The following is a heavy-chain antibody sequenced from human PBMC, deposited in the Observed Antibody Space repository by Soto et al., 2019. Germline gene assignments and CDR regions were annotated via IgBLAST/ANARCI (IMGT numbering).Heavy chain of an antibody. D-gene: IGHD2-21*01. J-gene: IGHJ4*02. CDR1: GFTFSNYA. CDR3: AKGAIGRFDY. Sequence: DVQLLDSGGGLVQPGRSLRLSCAASGFTFSNYAMSWVRQAPGKGLEWVSTIRASGVATFYADSARGRFTISRDNSKNTLSLQMNSLAADETAIYYCAKGAIGRFDYWGQGTLGTVSS. V-gene: IGHV3-23*01. CDR2: IRASGVAT.